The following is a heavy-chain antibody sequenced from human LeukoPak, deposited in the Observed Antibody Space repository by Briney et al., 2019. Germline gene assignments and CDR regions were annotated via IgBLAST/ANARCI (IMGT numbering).Heavy chain of an antibody. Sequence: ASVKVSCKASGYTFTSYDINWVRQATGQGLEWMGWMNPNSGNTGYAQKFQGRVTMTRNTSISTAYMELSSLRSEDTAVYYCARAVDGSGSYYNALYYYYMDVWGKGTTVTVSS. CDR1: GYTFTSYD. CDR3: ARAVDGSGSYYNALYYYYMDV. J-gene: IGHJ6*03. D-gene: IGHD3-10*01. V-gene: IGHV1-8*01. CDR2: MNPNSGNT.